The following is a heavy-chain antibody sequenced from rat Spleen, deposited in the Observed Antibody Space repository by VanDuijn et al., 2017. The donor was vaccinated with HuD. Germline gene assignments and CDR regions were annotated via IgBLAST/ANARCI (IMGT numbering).Heavy chain of an antibody. Sequence: QVQLKESGPGLVQPSQTLSLTCTVSGFSLTSYNVHWVRQPTGKGLEWMGVIWTGGNTDYNSALKSRLSISRDTSKSQVFLKMNSLQTGDTGTYYCSIYNSGVDYWDQGVMVTVSS. D-gene: IGHD4-3*01. V-gene: IGHV2-30*01. CDR3: SIYNSGVDY. J-gene: IGHJ2*01. CDR1: GFSLTSYN. CDR2: IWTGGNT.